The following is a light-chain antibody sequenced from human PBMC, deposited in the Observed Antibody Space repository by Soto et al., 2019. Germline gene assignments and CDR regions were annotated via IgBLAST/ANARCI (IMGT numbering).Light chain of an antibody. V-gene: IGKV1-39*01. J-gene: IGKJ1*01. CDR3: QQSYSSPRT. Sequence: DIQMTQSPSSLSASVGDRVTITCRASQSISIYLNWYQQKPGKAPKLLIYAASSLQSGVPSRFSGSGSGTDFTLPISSLQPEDFATYYCQQSYSSPRTIGQGTKVEIK. CDR1: QSISIY. CDR2: AAS.